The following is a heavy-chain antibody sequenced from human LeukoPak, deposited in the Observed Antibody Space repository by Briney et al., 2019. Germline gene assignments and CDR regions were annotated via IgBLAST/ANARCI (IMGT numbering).Heavy chain of an antibody. CDR2: IRFDGNNK. D-gene: IGHD5-12*01. CDR3: AKGGGYEAQYYYYYLDV. V-gene: IGHV3-30*02. CDR1: GFTFSSYG. J-gene: IGHJ6*03. Sequence: GGSLRLSCAASGFTFSSYGMHWVRQAPGKGLEWVAFIRFDGNNKYYADSVKGRFTISRDNSKNTLYLQMNSLRAEDTAVYYCAKGGGYEAQYYYYYLDVWGKGTTVTISS.